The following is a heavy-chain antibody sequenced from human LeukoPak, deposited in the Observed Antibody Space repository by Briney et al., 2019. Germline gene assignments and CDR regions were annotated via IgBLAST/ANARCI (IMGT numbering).Heavy chain of an antibody. V-gene: IGHV3-23*01. J-gene: IGHJ4*02. CDR1: GFTFSSYA. D-gene: IGHD2-2*01. CDR2: ISGSGGST. CDR3: AKDNQGSAAPFDY. Sequence: AGGSLRLSCAASGFTFSSYAMSWVRQAPGKGLEWVSAISGSGGSTYYADSVKGRFTISRDNSKNTLYLQMNSLRAEDTAIYYCAKDNQGSAAPFDYWGQGTLVTVSS.